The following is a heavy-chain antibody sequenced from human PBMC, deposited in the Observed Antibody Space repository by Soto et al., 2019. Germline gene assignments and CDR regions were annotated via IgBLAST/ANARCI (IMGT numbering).Heavy chain of an antibody. Sequence: GGSLRLSCAASGFTFSSYGMHWVRQAPGKGLEWVAVISYDGSNKYYADSVKGRFTISRDNSKNTLYLQMNSLRAEDTAVYYCAKDGGRYFYYGMDVWGQGTTVTVSS. J-gene: IGHJ6*02. CDR2: ISYDGSNK. CDR1: GFTFSSYG. D-gene: IGHD1-26*01. V-gene: IGHV3-30*18. CDR3: AKDGGRYFYYGMDV.